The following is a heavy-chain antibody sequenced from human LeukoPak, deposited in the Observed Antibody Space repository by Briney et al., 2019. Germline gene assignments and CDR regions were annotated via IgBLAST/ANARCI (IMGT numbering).Heavy chain of an antibody. V-gene: IGHV3-23*01. CDR3: AKDLGGSSWMVPAY. D-gene: IGHD6-13*01. CDR2: ISGSGGST. J-gene: IGHJ4*02. CDR1: GFTFSSYA. Sequence: GGSLRLSCAASGFTFSSYAMSWVRQAPGKGLEWVSAISGSGGSTYYADSVKGRFTISRDNSKNTLYLQMNSLRAEDTAVYCCAKDLGGSSWMVPAYWGQGTLVTVSS.